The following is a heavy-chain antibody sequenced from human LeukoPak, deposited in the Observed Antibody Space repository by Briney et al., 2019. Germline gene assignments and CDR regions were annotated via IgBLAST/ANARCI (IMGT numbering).Heavy chain of an antibody. D-gene: IGHD1-26*01. V-gene: IGHV1-69*04. CDR1: GGTFSSYA. CDR2: IIPILGIA. Sequence: ASVKVSCKASGGTFSSYAISWVRQAPGQGLEWMGRIIPILGIANYAQKFQGRVTITADKSTSTAYMELSSLRSEDTAVYYCARDGQIGVEWELPNYYYYGMDVWGQGTTVTVSS. CDR3: ARDGQIGVEWELPNYYYYGMDV. J-gene: IGHJ6*02.